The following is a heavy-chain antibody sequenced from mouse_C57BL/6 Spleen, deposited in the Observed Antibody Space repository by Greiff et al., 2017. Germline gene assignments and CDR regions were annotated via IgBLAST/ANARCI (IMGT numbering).Heavy chain of an antibody. CDR2: IWRGGST. CDR3: AKALWSEPYYYAMDY. D-gene: IGHD1-1*02. J-gene: IGHJ4*01. V-gene: IGHV2-5*01. CDR1: GFSLTSYG. Sequence: QVQLQQSGPGLVQPSQSLSITCTVSGFSLTSYGVHWVRQSPGKGLEWLGVIWRGGSTDYNAAFMSRLSITKAKSKSKVFFKMNSLQADDTAIYYCAKALWSEPYYYAMDYWGQGTSGTVSS.